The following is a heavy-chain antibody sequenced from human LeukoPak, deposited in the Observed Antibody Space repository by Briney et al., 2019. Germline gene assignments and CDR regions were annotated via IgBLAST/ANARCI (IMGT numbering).Heavy chain of an antibody. V-gene: IGHV3-30-3*01. CDR1: GFTFSSYA. D-gene: IGHD3-16*02. J-gene: IGHJ4*02. Sequence: GGSLRLSCAASGFTFSSYAMHWVRQAPGKGLEWVAVISYDGSNKYYADSVKGRFTISRDNSKNTLYLQMNSLRAEDTAVYYCARITFGGVISLDYWGQGTLVTVSS. CDR3: ARITFGGVISLDY. CDR2: ISYDGSNK.